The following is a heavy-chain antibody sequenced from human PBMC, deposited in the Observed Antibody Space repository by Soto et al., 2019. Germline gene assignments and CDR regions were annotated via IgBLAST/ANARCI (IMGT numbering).Heavy chain of an antibody. Sequence: GASVKVSCKASGFTFTSSAVQWVRQARGQRLEWIGWIVVGSGNTNYAQKFQERVTITRDMSTSTAYMELSSLRSEDTAVYYCAADPGSSSTYYYYYGMDVWGQGTTVTVSS. V-gene: IGHV1-58*01. CDR1: GFTFTSSA. CDR3: AADPGSSSTYYYYYGMDV. CDR2: IVVGSGNT. D-gene: IGHD6-6*01. J-gene: IGHJ6*02.